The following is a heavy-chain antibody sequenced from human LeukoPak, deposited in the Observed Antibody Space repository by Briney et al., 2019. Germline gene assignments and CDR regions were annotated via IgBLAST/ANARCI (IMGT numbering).Heavy chain of an antibody. D-gene: IGHD6-19*01. J-gene: IGHJ5*02. CDR1: GGSFSGHY. V-gene: IGHV4-34*01. Sequence: PSETLSLTCAVYGGSFSGHYWSWIRQTPGKGLEWIGEINHGGTTNYNPSLKSRVTISIDTSRNQFSMNLNSVTAADTAVYYCAKGAGPPWFDPWGQGTLVTVSS. CDR3: AKGAGPPWFDP. CDR2: INHGGTT.